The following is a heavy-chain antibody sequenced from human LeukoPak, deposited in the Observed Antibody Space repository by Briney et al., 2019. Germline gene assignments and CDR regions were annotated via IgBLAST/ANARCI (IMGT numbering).Heavy chain of an antibody. D-gene: IGHD3-3*01. Sequence: GGSLRLSCAASGFTFSDYYMSWIRQAPGKGLEWVSYFSSSGSTIYYADSVKGRFTISRDNAKNSLYLQMNSLRAEDTAVYYCARGAYYDFWSGEAYYYYMDVWGKGTTVTVSS. J-gene: IGHJ6*03. V-gene: IGHV3-11*01. CDR1: GFTFSDYY. CDR3: ARGAYYDFWSGEAYYYYMDV. CDR2: FSSSGSTI.